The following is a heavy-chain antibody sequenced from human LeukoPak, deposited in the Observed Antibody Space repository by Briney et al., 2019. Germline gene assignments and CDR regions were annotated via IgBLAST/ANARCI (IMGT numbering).Heavy chain of an antibody. CDR1: GITISTNH. V-gene: IGHV3-66*01. CDR3: ARFYGVPGGWFDP. J-gene: IGHJ5*02. CDR2: IYDGGST. D-gene: IGHD4-17*01. Sequence: GWSLRLSCAASGITISTNHMSWVRQAPGKGLEWVSVIYDGGSTYCADSVKGRFIISRDNSKNILYLEMNSLRAEDTAVYYCARFYGVPGGWFDPWGQGTLVTVSS.